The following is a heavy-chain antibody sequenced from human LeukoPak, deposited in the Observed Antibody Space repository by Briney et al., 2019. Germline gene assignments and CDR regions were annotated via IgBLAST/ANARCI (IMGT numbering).Heavy chain of an antibody. CDR1: GYCFTSYW. V-gene: IGHV5-51*01. CDR3: ARRSGSDALDI. D-gene: IGHD3-10*01. Sequence: GESLKISCKGSGYCFTSYWTCSGRQMPGKGLECMGIIYPGDSYTTYSPSFQGQVTISADKSISTAYLQWRSLKASDTAMYYCARRSGSDALDIWGQGTMVTVSS. J-gene: IGHJ3*02. CDR2: IYPGDSYT.